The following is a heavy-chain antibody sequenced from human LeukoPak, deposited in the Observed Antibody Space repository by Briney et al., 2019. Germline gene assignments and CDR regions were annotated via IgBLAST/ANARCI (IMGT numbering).Heavy chain of an antibody. D-gene: IGHD5-12*01. CDR1: GSTFGAYW. V-gene: IGHV3-7*01. J-gene: IGHJ4*02. CDR2: INQGGSET. CDR3: ARLTLSASDWCYDY. Sequence: GGSLRLSCAASGSTFGAYWMRWVRQAPGKGLEGGASINQGGSETYYVDSVKGRFTISRDNAKNSLYLQMNSLRAEDTAVYYCARLTLSASDWCYDYWGQGTLVTVSS.